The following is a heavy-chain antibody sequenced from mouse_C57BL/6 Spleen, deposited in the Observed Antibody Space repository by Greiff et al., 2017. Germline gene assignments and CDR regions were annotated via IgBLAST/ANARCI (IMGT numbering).Heavy chain of an antibody. CDR1: GYTFTDYY. V-gene: IGHV1-19*01. J-gene: IGHJ2*01. CDR3: ARDGYDGYRDFDY. Sequence: EVKLQESGPVLVKPGASVKMSCKASGYTFTDYYMNWVQQSHGKSLEWIGVINPYNGGTSYNQKFKGKATLTVDKSSSTAYMELNSLTSEDSAVYYCARDGYDGYRDFDYWGQGTTLTVSS. D-gene: IGHD2-3*01. CDR2: INPYNGGT.